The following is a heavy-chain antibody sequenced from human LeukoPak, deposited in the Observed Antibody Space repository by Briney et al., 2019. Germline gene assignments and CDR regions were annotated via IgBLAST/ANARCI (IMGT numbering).Heavy chain of an antibody. CDR2: LYIDDTT. V-gene: IGHV3-53*01. D-gene: IGHD1-1*01. J-gene: IGHJ4*02. CDR3: SRGGSFYWNPIN. Sequence: GGSLRLSCVASDFNVSAFYMSWVRQAPGKGVEWISLLYIDDTTYYSDSVEGRFTISSDDSKHIIYLPINSLCVDGTALYLFSRGGSFYWNPINWSQGTPGTVSS. CDR1: DFNVSAFY.